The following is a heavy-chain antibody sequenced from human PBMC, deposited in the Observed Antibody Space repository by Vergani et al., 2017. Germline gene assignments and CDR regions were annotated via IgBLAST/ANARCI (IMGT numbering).Heavy chain of an antibody. CDR3: AKDLMYSSSWSNNWFDP. D-gene: IGHD6-13*01. CDR1: GFPFSSYA. V-gene: IGHV3-23*01. Sequence: EVQLLESGGGLVQPGGSLRLSCAASGFPFSSYAMSWVRQAPGKGLGWVSAVSGSGGSTYYADSVKGRFTISRDNSKNTLYLQMNSLIAEDTAVYYCAKDLMYSSSWSNNWFDPWGQGTLVTVSS. J-gene: IGHJ5*02. CDR2: VSGSGGST.